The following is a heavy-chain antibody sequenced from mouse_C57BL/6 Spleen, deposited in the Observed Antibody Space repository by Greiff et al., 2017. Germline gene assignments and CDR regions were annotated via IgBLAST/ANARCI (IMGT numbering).Heavy chain of an antibody. CDR1: GYAFSSSW. D-gene: IGHD2-3*01. CDR2: IYPGDGDT. Sequence: VQLQQSGPELVKPGASVKISCKASGYAFSSSWMNWVKQRPGKGLEWIGRIYPGDGDTKHNGKFKGKATLTADTSSSTAYMQLSSLTSEDSAVYFCARGDGSAWFAYWGQGTLVTVSA. J-gene: IGHJ3*01. CDR3: ARGDGSAWFAY. V-gene: IGHV1-82*01.